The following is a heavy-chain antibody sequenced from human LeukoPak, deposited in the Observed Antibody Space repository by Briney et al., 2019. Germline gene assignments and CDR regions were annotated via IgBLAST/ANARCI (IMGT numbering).Heavy chain of an antibody. Sequence: ASVKVSCKVSGYTHTDLSIHWVRQAPGKGLEWMGGFDPEEGETIYAQNFQGRVSMTEDKATDTAYMELSSLTSEDTAVYYCATDRGTQLWSAFDHWGQGTVVTVSS. CDR3: ATDRGTQLWSAFDH. V-gene: IGHV1-24*01. J-gene: IGHJ4*01. CDR1: GYTHTDLS. CDR2: FDPEEGET. D-gene: IGHD3-10*01.